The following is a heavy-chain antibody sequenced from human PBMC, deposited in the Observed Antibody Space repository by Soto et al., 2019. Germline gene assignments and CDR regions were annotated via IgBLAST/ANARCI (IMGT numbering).Heavy chain of an antibody. J-gene: IGHJ4*02. Sequence: SETLSLTCTVSGGSISSFHWSWIRQPPGRGLEWIGYVYYSGYTNYNPSLKGRVAMSIDTSKSRFSLRLNSVTAADTAVYYCARLTYYDSTGRFDEWGQGIQVXV. CDR1: GGSISSFH. V-gene: IGHV4-59*01. CDR3: ARLTYYDSTGRFDE. CDR2: VYYSGYT. D-gene: IGHD3-22*01.